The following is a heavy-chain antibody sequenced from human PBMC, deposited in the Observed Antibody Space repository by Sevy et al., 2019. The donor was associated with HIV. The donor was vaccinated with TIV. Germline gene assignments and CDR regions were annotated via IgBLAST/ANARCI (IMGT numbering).Heavy chain of an antibody. D-gene: IGHD2-21*02. CDR2: INHVGSS. CDR1: GGSFSLYY. V-gene: IGHV4-34*01. J-gene: IGHJ4*02. CDR3: GRVREYCGGDCSSGGGAPIDF. Sequence: SETLSLTCAVYGGSFSLYYWTWIRQPPGKGLEWIGEINHVGSSRHNPSLKSRVTVSVDTSKNQVFLNLGFVTAADTAVYYCGRVREYCGGDCSSGGGAPIDFWGQGTLVTVSS.